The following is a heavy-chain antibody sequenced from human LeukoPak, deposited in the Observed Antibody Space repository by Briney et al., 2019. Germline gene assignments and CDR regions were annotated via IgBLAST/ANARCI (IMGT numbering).Heavy chain of an antibody. Sequence: GRSLRLSCAASGFTFISYGMHWVRQAPAKGLKGLAVISYDGSNKYYADSVKGRFTISRDNSKNTLYLQMNSLRAEDTAVYYCAKDWGTAMVDIDYWGQGTLVTVSS. CDR3: AKDWGTAMVDIDY. CDR2: ISYDGSNK. CDR1: GFTFISYG. J-gene: IGHJ4*02. D-gene: IGHD5-18*01. V-gene: IGHV3-30*18.